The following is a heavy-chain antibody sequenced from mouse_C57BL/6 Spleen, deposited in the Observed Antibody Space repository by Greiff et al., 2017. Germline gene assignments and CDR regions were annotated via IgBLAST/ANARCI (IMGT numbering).Heavy chain of an antibody. CDR1: GYSITSGYY. CDR2: ISYDGSN. J-gene: IGHJ4*01. CDR3: ARAPVRSYAMDY. Sequence: EVQLVESGPGLVKPSQSLSLTCSVTGYSITSGYYWNWIRQFPGNKLEWMGYISYDGSNNYNPSLKNRISITRDTSKNQFFLKLNSVTTEDTATYYCARAPVRSYAMDYWGQGTSVTVSS. V-gene: IGHV3-6*01.